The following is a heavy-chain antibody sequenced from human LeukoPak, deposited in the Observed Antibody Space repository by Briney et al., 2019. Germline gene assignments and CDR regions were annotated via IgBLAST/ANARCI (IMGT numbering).Heavy chain of an antibody. CDR1: GDSISSSSYY. Sequence: SETLSLTCTVSGDSISSSSYYWIWIRQPAGKQLEWIGRIYNSGGTNYNPSLKSRVTISVDTSKNQFSLRLSSVTAADTAVYYCARDRGGLDAFDIWGQGTMVTVSS. V-gene: IGHV4-61*02. CDR2: IYNSGGT. D-gene: IGHD3-10*01. J-gene: IGHJ3*02. CDR3: ARDRGGLDAFDI.